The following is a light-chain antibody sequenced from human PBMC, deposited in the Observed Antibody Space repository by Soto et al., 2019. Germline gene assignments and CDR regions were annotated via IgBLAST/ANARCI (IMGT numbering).Light chain of an antibody. CDR3: QSYDTGNPVV. CDR1: SGSIASSY. V-gene: IGLV6-57*04. CDR2: KDN. Sequence: NFMLTQPHSVSESPGKTVIISCTRSSGSIASSYVQWFQQRPGSAPTTVIFKDNERPSGVPDRFSGSIDSSSNSASLTISGLRAEDEADYFCQSYDTGNPVVFGGGTKVTVL. J-gene: IGLJ3*02.